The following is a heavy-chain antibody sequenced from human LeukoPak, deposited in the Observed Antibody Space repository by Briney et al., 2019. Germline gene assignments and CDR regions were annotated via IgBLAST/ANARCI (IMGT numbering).Heavy chain of an antibody. Sequence: SETLSLTCTVSGGSVSSGSYYWSWIRQPPGKGLEWIGYIYYSGSTNYNPSLKSRVTISVDTSKNQFSLKLSSVTAADTAVYYCARELDYYNYFDYWGQGTLVTVSS. V-gene: IGHV4-61*01. CDR2: IYYSGST. CDR1: GGSVSSGSYY. CDR3: ARELDYYNYFDY. J-gene: IGHJ4*02. D-gene: IGHD1-26*01.